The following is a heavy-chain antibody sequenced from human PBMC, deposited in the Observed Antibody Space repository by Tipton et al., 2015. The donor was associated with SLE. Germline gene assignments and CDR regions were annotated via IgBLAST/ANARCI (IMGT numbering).Heavy chain of an antibody. D-gene: IGHD2-21*02. J-gene: IGHJ4*02. CDR2: IYYSGST. V-gene: IGHV4-61*08. CDR3: ARRGYCGGDCYPFDY. CDR1: GGSISSGGYY. Sequence: TLSLTCTVSGGSISSGGYYWSWIRQPPGKGLEWIGYIYYSGSTNYNPSLKSRVTISVDTSKNQFSLKLSSVTAADTAVYYCARRGYCGGDCYPFDYWGQGTLVTVSS.